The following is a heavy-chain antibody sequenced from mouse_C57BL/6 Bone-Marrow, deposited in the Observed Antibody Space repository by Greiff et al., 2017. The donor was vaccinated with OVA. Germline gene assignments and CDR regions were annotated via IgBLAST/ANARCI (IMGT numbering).Heavy chain of an antibody. CDR3: ARGDYYGSSYEYFDV. D-gene: IGHD1-1*01. CDR2: IYPGDGDT. J-gene: IGHJ1*03. CDR1: GYAFSSSW. Sequence: QVQLQQSGPELVKPGASVKISCKASGYAFSSSWMNWVKQRPGKGLEWIGRIYPGDGDTNYNGKFKGKATLTAEKSSSTAYMQLSSLTSEDSAVYFCARGDYYGSSYEYFDVWGTGTTVTVPS. V-gene: IGHV1-82*01.